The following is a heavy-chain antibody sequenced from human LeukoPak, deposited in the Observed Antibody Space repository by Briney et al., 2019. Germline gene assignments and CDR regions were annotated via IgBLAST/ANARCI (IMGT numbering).Heavy chain of an antibody. CDR2: IYYSGST. CDR1: GGSISSGDYY. J-gene: IGHJ6*02. CDR3: ARVSGDLLYYYYYYGMDV. V-gene: IGHV4-30-4*01. D-gene: IGHD4-17*01. Sequence: SETLSLTCTVSGGSISSGDYYWSWIRQPPGKGLEWIGYIYYSGSTYYNPSLKSRVTISVDTSKNQFSLKLSSVTAADTAVYYCARVSGDLLYYYYYYGMDVWGQGTTVTVSS.